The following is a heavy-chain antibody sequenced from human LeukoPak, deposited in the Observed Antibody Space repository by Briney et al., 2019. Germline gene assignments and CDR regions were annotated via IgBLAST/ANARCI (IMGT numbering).Heavy chain of an antibody. Sequence: SETLSLTCAVSGYSISSGYYWGWIRQPPRKGLEWIGSIYHSGSTYYNPSLKSRVTISVDTSKNQFSLKLSSVTAADTAVYYCARTYYDYVWGSYRHSVWFDPWGQGTLVTVSS. J-gene: IGHJ5*02. V-gene: IGHV4-38-2*01. CDR1: GYSISSGYY. CDR3: ARTYYDYVWGSYRHSVWFDP. CDR2: IYHSGST. D-gene: IGHD3-16*02.